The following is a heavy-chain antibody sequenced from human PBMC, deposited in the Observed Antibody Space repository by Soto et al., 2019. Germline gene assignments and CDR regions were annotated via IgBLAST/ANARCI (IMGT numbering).Heavy chain of an antibody. V-gene: IGHV3-30*18. CDR3: AKDPFLGQWLVGVSVFFDY. CDR1: GFTFSSYG. J-gene: IGHJ4*02. Sequence: GGSLRLSCAASGFTFSSYGMHWVSQAPGKGLEWVAVISYDGSNKYYADSVKGRFTISRDNSKNTLYLQMNSLRAEDTAVYYCAKDPFLGQWLVGVSVFFDYWGQGTLVTVSS. D-gene: IGHD6-19*01. CDR2: ISYDGSNK.